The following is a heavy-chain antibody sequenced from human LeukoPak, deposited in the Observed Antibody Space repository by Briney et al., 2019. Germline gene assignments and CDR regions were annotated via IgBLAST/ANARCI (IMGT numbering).Heavy chain of an antibody. CDR1: GGSISSYY. CDR3: ARGVVPAARLDY. D-gene: IGHD2-2*01. CDR2: IYYSGST. J-gene: IGHJ4*02. V-gene: IGHV4-59*06. Sequence: PSETLSLTCTVSGGSISSYYWSWIRQHPGKGLEWIGYIYYSGSTYYNPSLKSRVTISVDTSKNQFSLKLSSVTAADTAVYYCARGVVPAARLDYWGQGTLVTVSS.